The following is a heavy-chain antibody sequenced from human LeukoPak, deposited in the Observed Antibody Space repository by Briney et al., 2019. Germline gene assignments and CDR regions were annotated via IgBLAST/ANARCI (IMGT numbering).Heavy chain of an antibody. V-gene: IGHV3-48*03. CDR1: GFIFDDYD. D-gene: IGHD3-10*02. CDR3: AELGITMIGGV. Sequence: GGSLRLSCVASGFIFDDYDMSWVRQAPGKGLEWVSYISSSGSTIYYADSVKGRFTISRDNAKNSLYLQKNSLRAEDTAVYYCAELGITMIGGVWGKGTTVTISS. CDR2: ISSSGSTI. J-gene: IGHJ6*04.